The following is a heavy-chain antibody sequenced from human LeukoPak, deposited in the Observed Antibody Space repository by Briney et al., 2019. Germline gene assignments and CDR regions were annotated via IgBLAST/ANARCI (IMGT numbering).Heavy chain of an antibody. V-gene: IGHV3-7*01. CDR3: ARANTIKQWLVHYYYYYYMDV. Sequence: PGGSLRLSCEASGFTFSNYWMSWVRQAPGKGLEWVANIKQDGSEKYCVGSVKGRFTISRDNAKNSLYLQMNSLRAEDTAVYYCARANTIKQWLVHYYYYYYMDVWGKGTTVTISS. CDR1: GFTFSNYW. CDR2: IKQDGSEK. D-gene: IGHD6-19*01. J-gene: IGHJ6*03.